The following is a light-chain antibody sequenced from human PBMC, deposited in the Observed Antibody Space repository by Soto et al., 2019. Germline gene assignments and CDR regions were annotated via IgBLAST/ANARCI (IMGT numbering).Light chain of an antibody. CDR1: TGAVTSGNY. Sequence: QAVVTQEPSVTVSPGGTVTLTCASSTGAVTSGNYPIWFQQKPGQTPRTLIYTTNSRHSWTPARFSGSRLGGKAALTRSGVQPEDEAEYYCLLYYGGAQLVFGGGTQLTVL. CDR3: LLYYGGAQLV. V-gene: IGLV7-43*01. J-gene: IGLJ3*02. CDR2: TTN.